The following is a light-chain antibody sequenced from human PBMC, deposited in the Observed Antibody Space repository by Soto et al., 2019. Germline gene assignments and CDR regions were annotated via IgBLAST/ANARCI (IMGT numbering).Light chain of an antibody. CDR1: QSVTKNN. Sequence: EIVLTQSPGTLSLSPGEIATLYFSASQSVTKNNLSWYQQKPGQAPRLLIYGASIRATGIPDRFSGSGSETDFTLTISRLEPEDFALYYCQQYGSSAPITFGQGTRLEI. CDR2: GAS. J-gene: IGKJ5*01. CDR3: QQYGSSAPIT. V-gene: IGKV3-20*01.